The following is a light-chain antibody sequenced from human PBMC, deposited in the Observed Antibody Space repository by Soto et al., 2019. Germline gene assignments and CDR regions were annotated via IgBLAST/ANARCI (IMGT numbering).Light chain of an antibody. CDR2: DAS. J-gene: IGKJ4*02. Sequence: IVLTQSPATLSLSPWERATLSCRASQSVSSYLARYQQKPGQAPRLLIYDASNRATGIPARFSGSGSGTDFTLTSSSLDDEDFAVYYCQRRSNWLTFGGGTKVDIK. CDR1: QSVSSY. CDR3: QRRSNWLT. V-gene: IGKV3-11*01.